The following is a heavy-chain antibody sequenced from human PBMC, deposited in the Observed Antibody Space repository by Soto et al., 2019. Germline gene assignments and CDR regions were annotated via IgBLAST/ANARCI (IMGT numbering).Heavy chain of an antibody. D-gene: IGHD2-2*01. J-gene: IGHJ4*01. Sequence: PSETVSLTCAVSGGSLSSSNWCSWVRQRPGKALEWHGEIFYSGSTKYNPSLNSRVTMSAYQSKNHLSLWLSSVTAADTAVYSCVHHRGHPYHHAFWAQGLLLTVSS. CDR3: VHHRGHPYHHAF. CDR2: IFYSGST. V-gene: IGHV4-4*02. CDR1: GGSLSSSNW.